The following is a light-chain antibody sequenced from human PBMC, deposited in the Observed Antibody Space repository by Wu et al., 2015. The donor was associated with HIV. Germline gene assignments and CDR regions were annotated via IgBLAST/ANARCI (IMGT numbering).Light chain of an antibody. CDR2: GAS. CDR3: QHYGDSQFT. CDR1: QIIPSSH. J-gene: IGKJ3*01. V-gene: IGKV3-20*01. Sequence: IVLTQSPDTLSLSPGETAILSCRASQIIPSSHLAWYQQKPGQAPRLLIYGASRKATGIPDRFSGYMSAATDFSLAIFRLQPEDSAVYFCQHYGDSQFTFGRGTK.